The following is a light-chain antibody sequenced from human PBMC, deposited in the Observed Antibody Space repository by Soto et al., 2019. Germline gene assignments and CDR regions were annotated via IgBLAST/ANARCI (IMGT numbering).Light chain of an antibody. J-gene: IGKJ4*01. CDR3: QQYNTRLT. CDR2: GAS. Sequence: EIVMTQSPATLSVSPGERAILSCRASQSVSSNLAWYQQKPGQAPRLLIYGASTRATGFPARFSGSGSGTEFPLTISSLQSEDFAVYYCQQYNTRLTFGGGTRVEIK. V-gene: IGKV3-15*01. CDR1: QSVSSN.